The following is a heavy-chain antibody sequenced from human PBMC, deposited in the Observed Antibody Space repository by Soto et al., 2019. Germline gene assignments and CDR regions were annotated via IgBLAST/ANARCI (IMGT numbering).Heavy chain of an antibody. CDR3: ARDIVVVPAAFDI. Sequence: GGSLRLSCAASGCTFSDYYMSWIRQAPGKGLEWVSYISSSGSTIYYADSVKGRFTISRDNAKNSLYLQMNSLRAEDTAVYYWARDIVVVPAAFDIWGQGTMVTVSS. D-gene: IGHD2-2*01. CDR2: ISSSGSTI. CDR1: GCTFSDYY. J-gene: IGHJ3*02. V-gene: IGHV3-11*01.